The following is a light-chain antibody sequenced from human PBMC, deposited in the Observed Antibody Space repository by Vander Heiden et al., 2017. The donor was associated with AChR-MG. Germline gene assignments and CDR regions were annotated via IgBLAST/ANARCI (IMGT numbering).Light chain of an antibody. V-gene: IGKV3-20*01. J-gene: IGKJ2*01. Sequence: EMVLTQSPGTLSLSPGERATLSCRASQSVSSDYLAWYQQKPGQAPRLLIYGSSSRATGIPDRFSGSGSGTDFSLTISRLEPEDFAVYYCQQFANSRYTFGQGTKLEIK. CDR1: QSVSSDY. CDR2: GSS. CDR3: QQFANSRYT.